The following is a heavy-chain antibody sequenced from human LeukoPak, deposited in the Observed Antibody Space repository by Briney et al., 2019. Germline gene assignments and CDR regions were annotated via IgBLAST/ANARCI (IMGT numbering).Heavy chain of an antibody. CDR2: ISYDGSNK. CDR1: GFTFSSYA. V-gene: IGHV3-30-3*01. J-gene: IGHJ6*03. CDR3: ARREAGDIVLMVYAPIGYMDV. D-gene: IGHD2-8*01. Sequence: GGSLRLSCAASGFTFSSYAMHWVRQAPGKGLEWVAVISYDGSNKYYADSVKGRFTISRDNSKNTLYLQMNSLRAEDTAVYYCARREAGDIVLMVYAPIGYMDVWGKGTTVTVSS.